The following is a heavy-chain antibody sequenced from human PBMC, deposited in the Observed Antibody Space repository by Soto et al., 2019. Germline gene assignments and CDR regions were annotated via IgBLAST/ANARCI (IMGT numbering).Heavy chain of an antibody. J-gene: IGHJ3*02. D-gene: IGHD2-21*02. Sequence: QVQLQESGPGLVKPSQTLSLTCTVSGGSISSGGYYWSWIRQHPGKGLEWIGYIYYSGSTYYNPSLKGRVTISVDTSKNQFSLKLSSVTAADTAVYYCARAGSYCGGDCYLLNAFDIWGQGTMVTVSS. CDR3: ARAGSYCGGDCYLLNAFDI. CDR1: GGSISSGGYY. V-gene: IGHV4-31*03. CDR2: IYYSGST.